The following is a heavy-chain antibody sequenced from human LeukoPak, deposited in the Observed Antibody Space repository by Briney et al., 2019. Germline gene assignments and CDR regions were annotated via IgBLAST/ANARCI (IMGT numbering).Heavy chain of an antibody. Sequence: SETLSLTCAVSGGSISSSNWWSWVRQPPGKGLEWIGEIYHSGSTNYNPSLRSRVTISVDKSKNQFSLKLSSVTAADTAVYYCARGSSGYDFAYFDYWGQGTLVTVSS. J-gene: IGHJ4*02. CDR2: IYHSGST. V-gene: IGHV4-4*02. D-gene: IGHD5-12*01. CDR3: ARGSSGYDFAYFDY. CDR1: GGSISSSNW.